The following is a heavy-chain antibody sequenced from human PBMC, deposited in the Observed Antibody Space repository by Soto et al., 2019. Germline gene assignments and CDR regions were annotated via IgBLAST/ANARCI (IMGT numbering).Heavy chain of an antibody. CDR2: IKSDGSST. V-gene: IGHV3-74*01. CDR3: ARSDWFDP. Sequence: GGSLRLSCAASGFSVCTSWMPWDRQAAGKGLVWVSRIKSDGSSTTYADSVKGRFTISRDNAKNTLYLQMNSLRVEDTAVYYCARSDWFDPWGQGTLGTVSS. J-gene: IGHJ5*02. CDR1: GFSVCTSW.